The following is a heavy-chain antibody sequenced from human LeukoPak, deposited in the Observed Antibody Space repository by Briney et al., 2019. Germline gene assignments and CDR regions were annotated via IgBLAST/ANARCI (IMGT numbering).Heavy chain of an antibody. V-gene: IGHV1-3*01. D-gene: IGHD3-9*01. Sequence: ASVKVSCKASGYTFTRYALHWVRQAPGQRLECMGWINGGNGNTKYSQRFQGRLTITRDTSASTAYMELSSLRSEDTAVYYWARGYYDILTGYSRTWFDPWGQGTLVTVSS. CDR3: ARGYYDILTGYSRTWFDP. CDR2: INGGNGNT. J-gene: IGHJ5*02. CDR1: GYTFTRYA.